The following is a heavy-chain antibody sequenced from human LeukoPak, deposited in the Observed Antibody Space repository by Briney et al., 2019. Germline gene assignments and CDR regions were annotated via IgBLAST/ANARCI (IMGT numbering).Heavy chain of an antibody. J-gene: IGHJ3*02. CDR2: IRSKAYGGTT. D-gene: IGHD1-26*01. CDR1: GFTFGDYA. Sequence: QPGGSLRLSXTASGFTFGDYAMSWFRQAPGKGLEWVGFIRSKAYGGTTEYAASVKGRFTISRDDSKSIAYLQMNSLKTEDTAVYYCTRHPGIVGAQGAFDIWGQGTMVTVSS. V-gene: IGHV3-49*03. CDR3: TRHPGIVGAQGAFDI.